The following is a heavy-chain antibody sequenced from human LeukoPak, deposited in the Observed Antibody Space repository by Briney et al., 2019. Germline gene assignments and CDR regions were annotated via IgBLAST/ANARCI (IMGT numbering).Heavy chain of an antibody. J-gene: IGHJ4*02. CDR1: GYSFGAYY. V-gene: IGHV1-2*02. D-gene: IGHD1-26*01. CDR3: ARGHVGGSYRVDY. CDR2: IEPNSGGT. Sequence: ASVKVSCKASGYSFGAYYIHWVRQAPGQGLEWMGYIEPNSGGTNYAQKSQGRVTMTRDTSITTAYMDLTNLRSDDTAMYYCARGHVGGSYRVDYWGQGTLVTVSS.